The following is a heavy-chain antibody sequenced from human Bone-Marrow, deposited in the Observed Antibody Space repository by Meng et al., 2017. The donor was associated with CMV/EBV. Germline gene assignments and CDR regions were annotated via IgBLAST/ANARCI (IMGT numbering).Heavy chain of an antibody. Sequence: ASVKVSCKASGYTFTGYYMHWVRQAPGQGLEWMGWINPNSGGTNYAQKFQGRVTMTGDTPTSTVYLELNSLRSQDTAVYYCARDLWGADGSGHNYYYYGMDVWGQGTTVTVSS. V-gene: IGHV1-2*02. J-gene: IGHJ6*02. CDR3: ARDLWGADGSGHNYYYYGMDV. D-gene: IGHD3-10*01. CDR1: GYTFTGYY. CDR2: INPNSGGT.